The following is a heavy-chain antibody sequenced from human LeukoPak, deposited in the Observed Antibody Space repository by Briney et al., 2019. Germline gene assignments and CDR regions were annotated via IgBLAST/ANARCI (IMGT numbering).Heavy chain of an antibody. V-gene: IGHV4-38-2*02. CDR3: ARDDWIPGSCPNSVGCSDAFVI. D-gene: IGHD2-8*01. J-gene: IGHJ3*02. CDR1: GYSISSTYC. CDR2: VCHSGST. Sequence: SETLSLTCTVSGYSISSTYCWGWIRQPPGKGLEWIGRVCHSGSTYYNPSLKSRVTMSLDTSKSQFSLKLSSVTAADTAVYYCARDDWIPGSCPNSVGCSDAFVIWGQGTMVTVSS.